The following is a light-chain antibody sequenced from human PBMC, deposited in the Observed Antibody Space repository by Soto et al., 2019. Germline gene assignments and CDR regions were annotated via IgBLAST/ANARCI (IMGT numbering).Light chain of an antibody. CDR3: QQSYSAPRT. V-gene: IGKV1-39*01. J-gene: IGKJ4*01. CDR1: QSISSY. Sequence: DIQMAQSPSSLSASVGDRVTITCRASQSISSYLNWYHQKPGKAPKLLIYAASSLHSGVPSRFSGSGSGTDFTLTISSLQPEDFATYYCQQSYSAPRTFGGGTKVEIK. CDR2: AAS.